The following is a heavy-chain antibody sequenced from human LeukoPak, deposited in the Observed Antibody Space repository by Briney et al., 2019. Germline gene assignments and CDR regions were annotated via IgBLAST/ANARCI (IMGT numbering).Heavy chain of an antibody. Sequence: ASVKVSCKASGYTFTKYYIHWVRQAPGQGLEWMGIINPSGGSTTYAQKFQGRVTMTRDMSTSTVYMELSSLRSEDTAVYYCARDGVAGVYYFDYWGQGTLVTVSA. J-gene: IGHJ4*02. V-gene: IGHV1-46*01. CDR1: GYTFTKYY. CDR3: ARDGVAGVYYFDY. CDR2: INPSGGST. D-gene: IGHD6-19*01.